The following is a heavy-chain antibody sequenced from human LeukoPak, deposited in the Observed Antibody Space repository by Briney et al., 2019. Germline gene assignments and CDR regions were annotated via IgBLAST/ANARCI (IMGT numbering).Heavy chain of an antibody. CDR3: ARTNSSSWSCHDY. Sequence: SETLSLTCAVSGGSVSRNWWSWVRQPPGKGLEWIGEIHHSGGTNYNPSLKSRVTMSLDKSNNQFSLKLSSVTAADTAVYYCARTNSSSWSCHDYWGQGTLVTVSS. J-gene: IGHJ4*02. CDR1: GGSVSRNW. D-gene: IGHD6-13*01. CDR2: IHHSGGT. V-gene: IGHV4-4*02.